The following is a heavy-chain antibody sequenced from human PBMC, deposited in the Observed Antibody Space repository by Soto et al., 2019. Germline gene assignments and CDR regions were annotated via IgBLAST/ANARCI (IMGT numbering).Heavy chain of an antibody. V-gene: IGHV2-5*01. CDR2: ISWNDVK. J-gene: IGHJ4*02. D-gene: IGHD6-19*01. CDR3: AHSWEYSSLGYYFDY. CDR1: GFSLSSAGVG. Sequence: SGPTLVNPTQTLTLTCTFSGFSLSSAGVGVGWIRQPPGKALEWLALISWNDVKRYSPSLKSRLTITKDTSKNQVVLTITDMDPVDTGTYYCAHSWEYSSLGYYFDYWGQGSLVTVSS.